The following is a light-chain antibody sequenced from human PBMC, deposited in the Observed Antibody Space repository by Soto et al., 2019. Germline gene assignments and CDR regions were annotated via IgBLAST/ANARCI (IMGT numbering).Light chain of an antibody. V-gene: IGLV2-23*02. CDR1: SSDVGSHNL. CDR2: ELI. Sequence: QSALTQPASVSGSPGQSITISCTGTSSDVGSHNLVSWVRQHPGKAPKLMIYELIKRPSGVSDRFSGSKSGNTASLTISGLQAEDEGDYYCCTYAGSRVFGGGTKLTVL. CDR3: CTYAGSRV. J-gene: IGLJ2*01.